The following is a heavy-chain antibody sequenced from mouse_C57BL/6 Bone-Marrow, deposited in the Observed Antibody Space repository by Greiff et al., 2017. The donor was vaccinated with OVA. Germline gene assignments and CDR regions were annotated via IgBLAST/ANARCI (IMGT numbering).Heavy chain of an antibody. CDR1: GYTFTDYE. CDR3: TRADYYGNFDY. CDR2: IDPETGGT. J-gene: IGHJ2*01. V-gene: IGHV1-15*01. D-gene: IGHD1-1*01. Sequence: QVQLQQSGAELVRPGASVTLSCEASGYTFTDYEMHWVKQTPVHGLEWIGAIDPETGGTAYNQKFKGKAILTADKSSSTAYMELRSLTSEDSAVYYCTRADYYGNFDYWGQGTTLTVSS.